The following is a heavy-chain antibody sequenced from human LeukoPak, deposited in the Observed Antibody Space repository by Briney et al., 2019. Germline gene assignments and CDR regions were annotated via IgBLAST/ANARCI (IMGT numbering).Heavy chain of an antibody. J-gene: IGHJ4*02. CDR2: IYYSGTT. CDR1: GGSISSYY. V-gene: IGHV4-59*08. CDR3: ARHHRGSGSLDY. D-gene: IGHD3-10*01. Sequence: SESLSLTCTVSGGSISSYYWSWIRQPPGKGLEWIGYIYYSGTTNYNPSLKSRVTISVDTSKNQFSLKLSSVTAADTAVYYCARHHRGSGSLDYWGQGTLVTVSS.